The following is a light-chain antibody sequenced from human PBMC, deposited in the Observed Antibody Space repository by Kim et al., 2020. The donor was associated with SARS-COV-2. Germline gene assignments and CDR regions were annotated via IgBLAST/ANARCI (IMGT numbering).Light chain of an antibody. CDR1: STDVGAYTS. V-gene: IGLV2-11*01. J-gene: IGLJ2*01. Sequence: GQSVTLSCTGTSTDVGAYTSVSWYQQRPGKAPKVIISGVTDRPSGVPDRFAGSKSGNTASLTISGLLTEDEADYYCCSYAGRDTLIFGGGTKLTVL. CDR3: CSYAGRDTLI. CDR2: GVT.